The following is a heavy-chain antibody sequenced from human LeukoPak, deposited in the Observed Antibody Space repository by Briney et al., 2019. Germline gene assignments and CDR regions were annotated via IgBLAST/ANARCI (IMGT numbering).Heavy chain of an antibody. Sequence: SETLSLTCTVSGGSISSYYWSWIRQPPGEGLEWIGYIYTSGSTNYNPSLKSRVTISVDTSKNQSSLKLSSVTAADTAVYYCARQSYSSSYYFDYWGQGTLVTVSS. CDR1: GGSISSYY. CDR2: IYTSGST. J-gene: IGHJ4*02. CDR3: ARQSYSSSYYFDY. D-gene: IGHD6-6*01. V-gene: IGHV4-4*09.